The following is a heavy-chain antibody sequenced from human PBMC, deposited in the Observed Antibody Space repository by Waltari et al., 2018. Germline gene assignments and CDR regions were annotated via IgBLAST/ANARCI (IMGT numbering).Heavy chain of an antibody. V-gene: IGHV3-23*01. CDR2: ISGSGST. J-gene: IGHJ4*02. D-gene: IGHD6-13*01. CDR1: GFTFRSYS. Sequence: EVQLLESGGGLVQPGGSLTLSCAASGFTFRSYSMFWVRQAPGKGLEWVSVISGSGSTFYADSVKGRFTISRDNSKNTLYLQMNSLRAEDTAVYYCAKGGAAAPPTYYFDYWGQGTLVTVSS. CDR3: AKGGAAAPPTYYFDY.